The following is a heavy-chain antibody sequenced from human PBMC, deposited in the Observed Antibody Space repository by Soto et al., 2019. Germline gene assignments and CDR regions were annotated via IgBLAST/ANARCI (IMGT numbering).Heavy chain of an antibody. V-gene: IGHV4-59*12. D-gene: IGHD3-22*01. CDR3: ASTPPDSSGLRSIYFDY. Sequence: SETLSLTCTVSGGSISSYYWSWIRQPPGKGLEWIGYIYYSGSTNYNPSLKSRVTISVDTSKNQFSLKLSSVTAADTAVYYCASTPPDSSGLRSIYFDYWGQGTLVTVSS. CDR2: IYYSGST. CDR1: GGSISSYY. J-gene: IGHJ4*02.